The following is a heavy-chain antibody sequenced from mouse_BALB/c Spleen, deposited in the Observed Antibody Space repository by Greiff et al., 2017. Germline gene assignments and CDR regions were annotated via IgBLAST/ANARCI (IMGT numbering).Heavy chain of an antibody. Sequence: VHVKQSGPELVKPGASVKISCKASGYSFTGYFMNWVMQSHGKSLEWIGRINPYNGDTFYNQKFKGKATLTVDKSSSTAHMELRSLASEDSAVYYCARMDDGYSFDYWGQGTTLTVSS. D-gene: IGHD2-3*01. J-gene: IGHJ2*01. CDR1: GYSFTGYF. V-gene: IGHV1-20*02. CDR2: INPYNGDT. CDR3: ARMDDGYSFDY.